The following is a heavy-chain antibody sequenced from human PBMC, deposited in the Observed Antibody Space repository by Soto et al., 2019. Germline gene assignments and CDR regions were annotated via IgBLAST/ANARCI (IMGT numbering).Heavy chain of an antibody. Sequence: ASVKVSCKASGYTFTSYGISWVRQAPGQGLEWMGWISAYNGNTNYAQKLQGRVTMTTDTSTSAAYMELRSLRSDDTAVYYCARDDPEVSPNGMDVWGQGTTVTVSS. CDR2: ISAYNGNT. CDR3: ARDDPEVSPNGMDV. D-gene: IGHD6-6*01. J-gene: IGHJ6*02. V-gene: IGHV1-18*04. CDR1: GYTFTSYG.